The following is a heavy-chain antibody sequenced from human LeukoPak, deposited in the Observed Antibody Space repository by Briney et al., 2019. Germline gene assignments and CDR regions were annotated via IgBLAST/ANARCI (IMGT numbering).Heavy chain of an antibody. D-gene: IGHD3-9*01. J-gene: IGHJ4*02. CDR3: ARGLSGYLYYFDY. CDR1: GGSISSYY. Sequence: PSETLSLTCTVSGGSISSYYWSWIRQPPGKGLEWIGYIYYSGSTNYNPSLKSRVTISVDTSKNQFSLKLSSVTAADTAVYCCARGLSGYLYYFDYWGQGTLVTVSS. V-gene: IGHV4-59*01. CDR2: IYYSGST.